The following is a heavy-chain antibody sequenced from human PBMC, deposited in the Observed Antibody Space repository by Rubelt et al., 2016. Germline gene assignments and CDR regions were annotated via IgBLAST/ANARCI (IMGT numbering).Heavy chain of an antibody. Sequence: QVQLVQSGAEVKKPGSSVKVSCKASGYTFTSYGISWVRQAPGQGLEWMGWISAYNGNTSYAQKLKGRVTMTTGTSTSTAYMGLRSRRSDDTAVYYCARAPGRTAMAFDYWGQGTLVTVSS. V-gene: IGHV1-18*01. CDR2: ISAYNGNT. CDR1: GYTFTSYG. D-gene: IGHD5-18*01. CDR3: ARAPGRTAMAFDY. J-gene: IGHJ4*02.